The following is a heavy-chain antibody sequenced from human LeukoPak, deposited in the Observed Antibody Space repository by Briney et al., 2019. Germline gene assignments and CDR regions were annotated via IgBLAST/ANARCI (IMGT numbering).Heavy chain of an antibody. CDR2: INHSGST. J-gene: IGHJ4*02. D-gene: IGHD6-19*01. CDR3: ARGRSSGRYPTVRHFDY. CDR1: GGSFSGYY. V-gene: IGHV4-34*01. Sequence: PSETLSLTCAVYGGSFSGYYWSWIRQPPGKGLEWIGEINHSGSTNYNPSLKSRVTISVDTSKNQFSLKLSSVTAADTAVYYCARGRSSGRYPTVRHFDYWGQGTLVTVSS.